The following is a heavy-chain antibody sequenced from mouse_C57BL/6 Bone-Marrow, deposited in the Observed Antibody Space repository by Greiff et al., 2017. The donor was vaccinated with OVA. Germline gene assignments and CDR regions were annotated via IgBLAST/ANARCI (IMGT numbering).Heavy chain of an antibody. Sequence: EVHLVESGGGLVKPGGSLKLSCAASGFTFSDYGMHWVRQAPEKGLEWVAYISSGSSTIYYADTVKGRFTISRDNAKNTLFLQMTSLRSEDTAMYYCARRDGYFFYYAMDYWGQGTSVTVSS. J-gene: IGHJ4*01. V-gene: IGHV5-17*01. CDR3: ARRDGYFFYYAMDY. CDR2: ISSGSSTI. D-gene: IGHD2-3*01. CDR1: GFTFSDYG.